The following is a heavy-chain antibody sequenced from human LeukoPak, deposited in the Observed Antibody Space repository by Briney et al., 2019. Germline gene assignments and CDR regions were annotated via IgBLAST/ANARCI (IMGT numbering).Heavy chain of an antibody. CDR1: GYSISSGYY. CDR3: ARGFFVLHAAFDI. V-gene: IGHV4-38-2*02. D-gene: IGHD6-6*01. Sequence: PSETLSLTCTVSGYSISSGYYWGWIRQPPGKGLEWIGSIYHSGSTYYNPSLKSRVPISVDTSKNQFSLKLSSVTAADTAVYYCARGFFVLHAAFDIWGQGTMVTVSS. J-gene: IGHJ3*02. CDR2: IYHSGST.